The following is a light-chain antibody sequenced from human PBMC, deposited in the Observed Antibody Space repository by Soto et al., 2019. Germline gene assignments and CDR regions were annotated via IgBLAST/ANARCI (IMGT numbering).Light chain of an antibody. CDR2: DVS. CDR1: SSDVGDYNY. Sequence: QSALTQPASVSGSPGQSSTISFTGTSSDVGDYNYVSWYQQHPGKAPKLLIYDVSNRPSGVSNRFSGSKSGSTASLTISGLQAEDEAYYYCSSYSSSSTHYVFGTGTKVTVL. J-gene: IGLJ1*01. V-gene: IGLV2-14*01. CDR3: SSYSSSSTHYV.